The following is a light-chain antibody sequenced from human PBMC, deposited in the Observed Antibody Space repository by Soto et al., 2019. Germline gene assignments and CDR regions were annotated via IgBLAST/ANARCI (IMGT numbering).Light chain of an antibody. CDR3: ATWDSSLTGEV. V-gene: IGLV1-51*01. CDR2: DSN. Sequence: QSVLTQPPSVSAAPGQKVTISCSGSSSNIGNNYVSWYQQLPVTAPKLLIYDSNKRPSGIPDRFSGSKSGTSATLDITGLQTGDEADYYCATWDSSLTGEVFGGGTQLTVL. J-gene: IGLJ2*01. CDR1: SSNIGNNY.